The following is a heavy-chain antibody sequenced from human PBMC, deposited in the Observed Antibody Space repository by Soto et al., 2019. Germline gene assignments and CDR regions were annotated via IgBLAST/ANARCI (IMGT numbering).Heavy chain of an antibody. CDR2: MSDEENNK. J-gene: IGHJ4*02. CDR3: VARGNYRYILAY. CDR1: GFSFTNYG. D-gene: IGHD3-16*02. Sequence: GGSLRLSCAASGFSFTNYGMHWVRQAPGKGLEWVAFMSDEENNKYYADSVKGRFTISRDNSKNTLFLQMNSLRPEDTAVYYCVARGNYRYILAYWGQGTLVTVSS. V-gene: IGHV3-30*03.